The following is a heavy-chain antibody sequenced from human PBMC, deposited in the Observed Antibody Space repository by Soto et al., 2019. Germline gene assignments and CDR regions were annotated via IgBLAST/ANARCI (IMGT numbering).Heavy chain of an antibody. CDR2: ISISGTII. Sequence: PGGSLRLSCEGSGFIFSDYEMNWVRQVPGKGLEWISYISISGTIIHYADSVKGRFTISRDNSKSTVYLELNNLSAEDTAVYHCAKNQGVELVPLATVDWFDPWGQGSVVTVSS. CDR1: GFIFSDYE. CDR3: AKNQGVELVPLATVDWFDP. V-gene: IGHV3-48*03. J-gene: IGHJ5*02. D-gene: IGHD1-26*01.